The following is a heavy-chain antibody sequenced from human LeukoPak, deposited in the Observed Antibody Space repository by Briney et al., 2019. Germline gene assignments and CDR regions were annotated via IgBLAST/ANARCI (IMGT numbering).Heavy chain of an antibody. CDR2: INSDGSST. D-gene: IGHD3-9*01. J-gene: IGHJ4*02. V-gene: IGHV3-74*01. Sequence: GGSLRLSCAASGFTFSSYWMHWVRQAPGKGLVWVSRINSDGSSTNYADSVKGRFTISRDNAKNTLYLQMNSLRAEDKAVYYCARAYYDILTGYPEVDYWVQGTLVTVSS. CDR3: ARAYYDILTGYPEVDY. CDR1: GFTFSSYW.